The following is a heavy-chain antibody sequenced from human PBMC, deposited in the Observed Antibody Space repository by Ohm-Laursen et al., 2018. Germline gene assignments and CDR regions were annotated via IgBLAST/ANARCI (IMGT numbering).Heavy chain of an antibody. Sequence: LSLTCAASGFTFRSYAMTWVRQAPGKGLEWVSAISGSGGSTYYADSVKGRFTISRDNSKNTLYLQMNSLRAEDTAVYYCAKGVTMIVVVIGFDYWGQGTLVTVSS. CDR1: GFTFRSYA. CDR3: AKGVTMIVVVIGFDY. J-gene: IGHJ4*02. V-gene: IGHV3-23*01. D-gene: IGHD3-22*01. CDR2: ISGSGGST.